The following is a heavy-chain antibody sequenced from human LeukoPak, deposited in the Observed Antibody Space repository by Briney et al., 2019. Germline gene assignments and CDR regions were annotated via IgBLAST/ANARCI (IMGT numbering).Heavy chain of an antibody. V-gene: IGHV3-74*01. D-gene: IGHD6-13*01. CDR3: ARSLAAAGTAAYYGMDV. CDR1: GFTLRSYW. J-gene: IGHJ6*02. Sequence: GGSLRLSCAASGFTLRSYWMHWVREGPGKGLVWVSRINSDGSGTNYADSVKGRFTISRDNAKNTLYLQMNSLRAEDTAVYYCARSLAAAGTAAYYGMDVWGQGTTVTVSS. CDR2: INSDGSGT.